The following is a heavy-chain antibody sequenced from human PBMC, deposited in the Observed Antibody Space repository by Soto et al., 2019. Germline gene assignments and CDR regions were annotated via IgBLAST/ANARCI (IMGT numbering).Heavy chain of an antibody. D-gene: IGHD2-15*01. Sequence: GASVKVSCKASGGTFSSYAISWVRQAPGQGLEWMGGIIPIFGTANYAQKFQGRVTITADKCKSTAYMELSSLRSEDTAVYYCARDEGYCSGGSCYGGASYYYYGMDVWGQGNTVTVSS. V-gene: IGHV1-69*06. CDR3: ARDEGYCSGGSCYGGASYYYYGMDV. CDR1: GGTFSSYA. J-gene: IGHJ6*02. CDR2: IIPIFGTA.